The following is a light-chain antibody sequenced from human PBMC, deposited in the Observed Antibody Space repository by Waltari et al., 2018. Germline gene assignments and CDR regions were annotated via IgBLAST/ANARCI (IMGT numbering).Light chain of an antibody. Sequence: EVVLTQSPATLSLSPGERATLSCRASQSVSTFLAWYPQGPGQAPRLLIYDASNRAAGLPARFSGSGSGTDFTLTISSLEPEDFAVYYCQQRSNWPPFTFGGGTKVEIK. CDR2: DAS. CDR1: QSVSTF. J-gene: IGKJ4*01. V-gene: IGKV3-11*01. CDR3: QQRSNWPPFT.